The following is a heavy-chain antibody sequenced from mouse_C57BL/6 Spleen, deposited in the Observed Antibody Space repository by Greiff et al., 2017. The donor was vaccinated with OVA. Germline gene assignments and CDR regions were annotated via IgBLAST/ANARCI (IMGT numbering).Heavy chain of an antibody. CDR1: GYTFTSYD. CDR3: ARNWGYWYFDV. D-gene: IGHD4-1*01. CDR2: IYPRDGST. Sequence: VKLMEPGPELVKPGASVKLSCKASGYTFTSYDINWVKQRPGQGLEWIGWIYPRDGSTKYNEKFKGKATLTVDTSSSTAYMELHSLTSEDSAVYFCARNWGYWYFDVWGTGTTVTVSS. V-gene: IGHV1-85*01. J-gene: IGHJ1*03.